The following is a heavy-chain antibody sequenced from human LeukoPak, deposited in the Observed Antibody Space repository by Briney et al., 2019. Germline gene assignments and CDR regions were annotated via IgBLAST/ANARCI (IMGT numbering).Heavy chain of an antibody. J-gene: IGHJ4*02. Sequence: SETLSLTCTVSGGSISSYYWSWIRQPPGKGLEWIGYIYYSGSTNYNPSLKSRVTISVDTSKNQFSLRLSSVTAADTAVYYCARGLSNSSWLRLFDYWGQGTLVTVPS. CDR3: ARGLSNSSWLRLFDY. D-gene: IGHD6-13*01. CDR1: GGSISSYY. V-gene: IGHV4-59*01. CDR2: IYYSGST.